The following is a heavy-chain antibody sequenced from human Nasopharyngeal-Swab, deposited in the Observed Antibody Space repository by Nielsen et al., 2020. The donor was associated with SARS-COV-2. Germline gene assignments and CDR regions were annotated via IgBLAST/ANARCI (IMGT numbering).Heavy chain of an antibody. V-gene: IGHV3-33*08. CDR2: IWYAGSNK. CDR1: GFTFSDYY. D-gene: IGHD2-21*01. J-gene: IGHJ6*02. Sequence: GESLKISCAASGFTFSDYYMSWVRQAPGKGLEWVAVIWYAGSNKYYADSVKGRFTISRDNSKNTLYLQMNSLRAEDTAVYYCARDLRAGSLWRDLTRYYYYGMDVWGQGTTVTVSS. CDR3: ARDLRAGSLWRDLTRYYYYGMDV.